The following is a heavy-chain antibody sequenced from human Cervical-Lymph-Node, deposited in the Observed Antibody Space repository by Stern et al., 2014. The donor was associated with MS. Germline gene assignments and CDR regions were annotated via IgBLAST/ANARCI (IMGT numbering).Heavy chain of an antibody. Sequence: QVQLVQSGGGVVQPGRSLRLSCAASGFTFNTSGIHWVRQAPGKGLEWVSIISYTGSSKYYADSVKGRFTISRDNSKNTVYLQMDTLTTDDTAVYYCARDSNFGGSRLLDYWGQGTLVTVSS. J-gene: IGHJ4*02. V-gene: IGHV3-30*03. CDR1: GFTFNTSG. D-gene: IGHD4-23*01. CDR3: ARDSNFGGSRLLDY. CDR2: ISYTGSSK.